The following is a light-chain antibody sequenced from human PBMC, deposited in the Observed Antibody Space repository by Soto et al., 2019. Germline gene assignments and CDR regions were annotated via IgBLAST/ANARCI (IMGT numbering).Light chain of an antibody. CDR1: QSVSSSY. J-gene: IGKJ5*01. Sequence: EIVLTQSPGTLSLSPGERATLSCRASQSVSSSYLAWYQQKPGQAPRLLIYGASSRATGIPDRLSGSGSGTDFTLTISRLEPEDFAVYYCQHYGSSSITFCQGTRLEIK. CDR3: QHYGSSSIT. CDR2: GAS. V-gene: IGKV3-20*01.